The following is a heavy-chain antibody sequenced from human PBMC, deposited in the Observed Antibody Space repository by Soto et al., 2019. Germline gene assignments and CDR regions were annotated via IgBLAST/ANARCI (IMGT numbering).Heavy chain of an antibody. J-gene: IGHJ6*02. Sequence: KTSETLSLTCTVSGDSISSGGYYWSWIRQHPGKGLEWIGYIYYSGNTYYNPSLKSRVTISVDTSKNQFSLKLSSVTAADTAVYYCARTIPAARYYYYGMDVWGQGNTVTVSS. CDR3: ARTIPAARYYYYGMDV. D-gene: IGHD2-21*01. V-gene: IGHV4-31*03. CDR1: GDSISSGGYY. CDR2: IYYSGNT.